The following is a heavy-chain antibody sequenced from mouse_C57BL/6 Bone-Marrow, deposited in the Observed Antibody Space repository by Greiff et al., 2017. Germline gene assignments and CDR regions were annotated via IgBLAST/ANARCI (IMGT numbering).Heavy chain of an antibody. J-gene: IGHJ4*01. D-gene: IGHD2-14*01. V-gene: IGHV14-4*01. CDR1: GFNIKDVY. CDR2: IDPENGDT. Sequence: EVQLQQSGAELVRPGASVKLSCTASGFNIKDVYMHWVKQRPEQGLEWIGWIDPENGDTEYASKFQGKATITADTSSNTAYLQLSSLTSEDTAVYYCTTELYYRKRYYAMDYWGQGTSVTVSS. CDR3: TTELYYRKRYYAMDY.